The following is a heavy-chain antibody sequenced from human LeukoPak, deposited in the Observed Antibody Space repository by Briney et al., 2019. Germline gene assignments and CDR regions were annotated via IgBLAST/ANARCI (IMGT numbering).Heavy chain of an antibody. CDR1: GFTFSSYD. Sequence: GGSLRLSCAASGFTFSSYDMHWVRQATGKGLEWVSAIGTAGDTYYPGSVKGRFTISRENAKNSLYLQMNSLRAGDTAVYYCARGTYYYDSSGPSLFDYWGQGTLVTVSS. CDR2: IGTAGDT. J-gene: IGHJ4*02. V-gene: IGHV3-13*01. D-gene: IGHD3-22*01. CDR3: ARGTYYYDSSGPSLFDY.